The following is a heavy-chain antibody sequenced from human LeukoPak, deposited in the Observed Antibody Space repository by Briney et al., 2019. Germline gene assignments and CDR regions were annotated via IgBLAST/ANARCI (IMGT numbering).Heavy chain of an antibody. J-gene: IGHJ4*02. CDR3: ARHSTILSSLDY. Sequence: SGPTLVKPTQTLTLTCTFSGFALSTSGMCVTWIRQPPGKALEWLARIDWDDDKYYSTSLRPRLTISKDTSKNQVVLTMTNRDPVGTGTSYCARHSTILSSLDYWGQGTLVTVSS. CDR1: GFALSTSGMC. V-gene: IGHV2-70*11. CDR2: IDWDDDK. D-gene: IGHD3-9*01.